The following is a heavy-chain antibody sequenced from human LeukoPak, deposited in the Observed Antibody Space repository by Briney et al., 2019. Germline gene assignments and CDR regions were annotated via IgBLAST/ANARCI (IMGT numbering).Heavy chain of an antibody. J-gene: IGHJ4*02. V-gene: IGHV1-69*05. CDR3: ARSEGKMAPIDY. D-gene: IGHD5-24*01. CDR1: GGTFSSYA. Sequence: ASVKVSCKASGGTFSSYAISWVRQAPGQGLEWMGGIIPIFGTANYAQKFQGRVTITTDESTSTAYMELSSLRSEDTAVYYCARSEGKMAPIDYWGQGTLVTVPS. CDR2: IIPIFGTA.